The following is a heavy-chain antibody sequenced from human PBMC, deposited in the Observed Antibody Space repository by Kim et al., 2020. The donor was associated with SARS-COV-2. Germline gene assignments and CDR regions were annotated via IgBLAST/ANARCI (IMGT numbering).Heavy chain of an antibody. CDR2: I. J-gene: IGHJ4*02. CDR3: ARGPNYSPFDY. Sequence: IYYADSVRGRCTISRDKDKNSLYLQMNSLRAEDTAVYYCARGPNYSPFDYWGQGTLVTVSS. D-gene: IGHD4-4*01. V-gene: IGHV3-48*03.